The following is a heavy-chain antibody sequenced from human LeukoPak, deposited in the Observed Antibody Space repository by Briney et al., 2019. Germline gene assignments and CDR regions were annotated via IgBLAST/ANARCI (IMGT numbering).Heavy chain of an antibody. V-gene: IGHV4-4*07. CDR2: IYTSGST. J-gene: IGHJ4*02. CDR1: GGSLSGYY. Sequence: PSETLSLTCTVSGGSLSGYYWSWIRQPAGKGLEWIGRIYTSGSTNYNPSLKSRVTMSVDTSKNQFSLKLSSVTAADTAVYYCARSNKYSSSSPFDYWGQGTLVTVSS. D-gene: IGHD6-6*01. CDR3: ARSNKYSSSSPFDY.